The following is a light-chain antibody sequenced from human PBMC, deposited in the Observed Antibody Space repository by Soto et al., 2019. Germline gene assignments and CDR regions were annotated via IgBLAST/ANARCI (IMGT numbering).Light chain of an antibody. CDR2: EVI. V-gene: IGLV2-8*01. Sequence: QSALTQPPSASGSPGQSVTISCTGTSSDIGGHKYVSWYQQRPGKAPKLMIYEVIKRPSGVPDRFSGSKSGDTASLTVSGLQAEDEADYYCSSYAGNNKRVFGGGTKLTVL. CDR1: SSDIGGHKY. CDR3: SSYAGNNKRV. J-gene: IGLJ3*02.